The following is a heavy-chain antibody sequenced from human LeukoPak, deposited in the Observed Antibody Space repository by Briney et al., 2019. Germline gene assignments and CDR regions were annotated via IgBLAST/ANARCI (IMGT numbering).Heavy chain of an antibody. Sequence: GGSLRLSCAASGFTFSSCSMNWVRQAPGKGLEWVSSISSTGTYIYYADSVKGRFTISRDNAKNSLYLQMNSLRAEDTAVYYCARDPSVVPAAVNWFGPWGQGTLVTVSS. V-gene: IGHV3-21*01. CDR3: ARDPSVVPAAVNWFGP. J-gene: IGHJ5*02. CDR1: GFTFSSCS. D-gene: IGHD2-2*01. CDR2: ISSTGTYI.